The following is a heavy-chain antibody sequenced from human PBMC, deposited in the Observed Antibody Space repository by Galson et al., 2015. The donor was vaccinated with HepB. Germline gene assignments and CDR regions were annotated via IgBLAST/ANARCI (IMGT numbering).Heavy chain of an antibody. J-gene: IGHJ4*02. Sequence: SVKVSCKASGGTFSSYAISWVRQAPGQGLEWMGGNIPIFGTANYAQKFQGRVTITADESTSTAYMELSSLRSEDTAVYYCAIEVGATGEFDYWGQGTLVTVSP. CDR2: NIPIFGTA. CDR3: AIEVGATGEFDY. D-gene: IGHD1-26*01. CDR1: GGTFSSYA. V-gene: IGHV1-69*13.